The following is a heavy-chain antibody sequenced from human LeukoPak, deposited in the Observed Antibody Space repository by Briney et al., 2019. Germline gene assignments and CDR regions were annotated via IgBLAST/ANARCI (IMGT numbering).Heavy chain of an antibody. CDR2: IIPILVIA. D-gene: IGHD6-13*01. V-gene: IGHV1-69*04. Sequence: SVKVSCKASGGTFSSYAISWVRQAPGQRLEWMGRIIPILVIANYAQKFQGRVKIPADKSTSTAYMALSSVRSEDTAVYYCAKAHIATAINWFDPWGQGTLVTVSS. J-gene: IGHJ5*02. CDR3: AKAHIATAINWFDP. CDR1: GGTFSSYA.